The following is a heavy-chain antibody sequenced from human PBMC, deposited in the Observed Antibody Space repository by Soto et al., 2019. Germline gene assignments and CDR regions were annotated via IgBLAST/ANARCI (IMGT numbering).Heavy chain of an antibody. Sequence: QVQLVQSGAEVKKPGSSVKVSCKASGGTFSSYAINWVRQAPGQGLEWMGGIIRIFGTPDYAQRFQGRVTITADESTSTAYMELSSPSSEDTAVYYCARQGSNEYYYYGMDVWGQGTTVTVSS. D-gene: IGHD3-10*01. CDR2: IIRIFGTP. CDR1: GGTFSSYA. J-gene: IGHJ6*02. CDR3: ARQGSNEYYYYGMDV. V-gene: IGHV1-69*12.